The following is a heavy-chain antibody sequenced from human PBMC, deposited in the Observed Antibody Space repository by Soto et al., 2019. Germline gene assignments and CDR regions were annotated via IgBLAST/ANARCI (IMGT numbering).Heavy chain of an antibody. D-gene: IGHD2-2*01. CDR2: ISGSGGST. Sequence: GSLRLSCAASGFTFSSYAMSWVRQAPGKGLEGVSAISGSGGSTYYADSVKGRFTISRDNSKNTLYLQMNSLRAEDTAVYYCAKDSLLVVPAALTNTVDYWGQGTLVTVSS. J-gene: IGHJ4*02. CDR1: GFTFSSYA. V-gene: IGHV3-23*01. CDR3: AKDSLLVVPAALTNTVDY.